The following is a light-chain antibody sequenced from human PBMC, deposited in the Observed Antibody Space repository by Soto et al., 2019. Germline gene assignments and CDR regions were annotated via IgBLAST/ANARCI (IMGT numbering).Light chain of an antibody. CDR2: DVS. CDR3: GSYAGSYTLV. Sequence: QSALTQPRSVSGSPGQSVTISCTGTSSDVGGYNYVSWYQQHPGKAPKLMIYDVSKRPSGVSDRFSGSKSGNTASLTISGLQAEDEADYYCGSYAGSYTLVFGGGTKLTVL. CDR1: SSDVGGYNY. J-gene: IGLJ2*01. V-gene: IGLV2-11*01.